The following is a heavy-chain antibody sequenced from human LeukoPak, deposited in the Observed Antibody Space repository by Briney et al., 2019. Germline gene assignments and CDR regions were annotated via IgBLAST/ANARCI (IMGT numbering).Heavy chain of an antibody. D-gene: IGHD1-26*01. J-gene: IGHJ4*01. CDR2: IWYDGSKE. V-gene: IGHV3-33*01. Sequence: PGRSLRLSCAASGFTFSSYGMRWVRQAPGRGLEWVAVIWYDGSKEYYADSVKGRFTVFRDNSKKMLYLQMNGLRAEGTAVYYGRVGSEGARLYFDYWGHGTLVTVSS. CDR1: GFTFSSYG. CDR3: RVGSEGARLYFDY.